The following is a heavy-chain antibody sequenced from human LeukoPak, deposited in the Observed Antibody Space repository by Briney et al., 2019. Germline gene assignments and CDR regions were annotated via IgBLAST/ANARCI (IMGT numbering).Heavy chain of an antibody. Sequence: SETLSLTCAVYGGSFSGYYWSWIRQPPGKGLEWIGEINHSGSTNYNPSLKSRVTISVDTSKNQFSLKLSSVTAADTAVYYCARAPAPSWPFDYWGQGTLVTVSS. CDR3: ARAPAPSWPFDY. J-gene: IGHJ4*02. V-gene: IGHV4-34*01. CDR1: GGSFSGYY. CDR2: INHSGST.